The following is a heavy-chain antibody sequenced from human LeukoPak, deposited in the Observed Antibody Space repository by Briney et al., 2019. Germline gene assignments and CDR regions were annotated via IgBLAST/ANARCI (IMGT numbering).Heavy chain of an antibody. J-gene: IGHJ4*02. Sequence: VKPSETLSLTCAVSGYSISSGYYWGWIRQPPGKGLEWIGSIYHSGSTYYNPSLKSRVTISVDTSKNQFSLKLSSVTAADTAVYYCARAGGLYYYDSSGYWYWGQGTLVTVSS. V-gene: IGHV4-38-2*01. D-gene: IGHD3-22*01. CDR3: ARAGGLYYYDSSGYWY. CDR1: GYSISSGYY. CDR2: IYHSGST.